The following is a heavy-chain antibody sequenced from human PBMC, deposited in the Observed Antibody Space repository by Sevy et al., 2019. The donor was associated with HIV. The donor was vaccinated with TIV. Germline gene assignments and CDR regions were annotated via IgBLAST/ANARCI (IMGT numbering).Heavy chain of an antibody. CDR3: TTVGFPHWGSEAFDI. CDR2: MKSKTDGGTI. D-gene: IGHD3-16*01. Sequence: GESLKISCAASGFTFSIIYMNWVRQSPGKGLEWVGRMKSKTDGGTIDYAAPVKDRFTMSRDDSKNTLYLQMNSLKADDTAVYYCTTVGFPHWGSEAFDIWGQGTMVTVSS. J-gene: IGHJ3*02. V-gene: IGHV3-15*01. CDR1: GFTFSIIY.